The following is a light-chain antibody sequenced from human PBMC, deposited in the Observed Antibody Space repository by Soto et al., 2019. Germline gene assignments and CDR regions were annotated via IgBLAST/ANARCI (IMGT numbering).Light chain of an antibody. V-gene: IGKV3-15*01. Sequence: EVVLTQSPATLSLSLGEVATLSCRASQSVDRDLAWYRQKPGQPPSLLIHGASTRATGVPARFSGRGSETEFALVITSLQSEDFAVYYCHQYNQWPRTFVQGTKVEIK. CDR2: GAS. J-gene: IGKJ1*01. CDR3: HQYNQWPRT. CDR1: QSVDRD.